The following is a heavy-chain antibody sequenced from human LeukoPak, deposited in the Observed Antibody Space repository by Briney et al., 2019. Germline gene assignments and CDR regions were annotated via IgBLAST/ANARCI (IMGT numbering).Heavy chain of an antibody. CDR1: GFTFSSYW. V-gene: IGHV3-74*01. J-gene: IGHJ4*02. CDR2: INSDGSST. Sequence: GGSLRLSCAASGFTFSSYWMHWVRQAPGKGLVWVSRINSDGSSTSYADSVRGRFSISRDNAKNTLYLQMNSLGAEDTAIYYCARDERLLSFLKWGQGTLVTVSS. D-gene: IGHD3-3*01. CDR3: ARDERLLSFLK.